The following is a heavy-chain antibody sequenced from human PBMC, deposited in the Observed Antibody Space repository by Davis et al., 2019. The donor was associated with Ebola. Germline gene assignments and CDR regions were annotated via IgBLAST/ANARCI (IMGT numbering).Heavy chain of an antibody. J-gene: IGHJ4*02. CDR3: AKEDSGYSYGYVGGFDY. Sequence: GESLKISCAASGFTFSSYGMHWVRQAPGKGLEWVAVISYDGSNKYYADSVKGRFTISRDNSKNTLYLQMNSLRAEDTAVYYCAKEDSGYSYGYVGGFDYWGQGTLVTVSS. CDR2: ISYDGSNK. D-gene: IGHD5-18*01. CDR1: GFTFSSYG. V-gene: IGHV3-30*18.